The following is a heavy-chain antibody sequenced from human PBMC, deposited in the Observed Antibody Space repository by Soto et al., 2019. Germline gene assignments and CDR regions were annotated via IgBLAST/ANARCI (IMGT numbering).Heavy chain of an antibody. CDR1: GYTFTGYL. Sequence: ASVKVSCKASGYTFTGYLIHWVRHAPGQGLEWMGWINPNSGGTNYAQKFQGWVTMTRDTSISTAYMELSRLRSDDTAVYYCARVAREYGDDAFDIWGQGTMVTVSS. CDR3: ARVAREYGDDAFDI. CDR2: INPNSGGT. D-gene: IGHD4-17*01. V-gene: IGHV1-2*04. J-gene: IGHJ3*02.